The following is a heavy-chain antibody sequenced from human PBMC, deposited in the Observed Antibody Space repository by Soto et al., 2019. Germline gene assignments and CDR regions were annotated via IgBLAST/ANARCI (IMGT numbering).Heavy chain of an antibody. CDR2: ISYDEIDK. V-gene: IGHV3-30*03. J-gene: IGHJ3*02. Sequence: GGSLRLSCAASGFTFTSHAMHWVRQTPGKGLEWVAAISYDEIDKKYASSVKGRFTVSRDNVKNTLSLQMNSLRPEDTAVYYWARDQVPGLDAFDSWGQGPMVT. CDR3: ARDQVPGLDAFDS. CDR1: GFTFTSHA.